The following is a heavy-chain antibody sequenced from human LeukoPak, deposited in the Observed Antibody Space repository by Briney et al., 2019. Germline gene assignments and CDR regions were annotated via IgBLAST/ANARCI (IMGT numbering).Heavy chain of an antibody. CDR1: GFTFSSYS. V-gene: IGHV3-21*01. Sequence: PGGSLRLSCAASGFTFSSYSMNWVRQAPGKGLEWVSSISSSSSYIYYADSVKGRFTISRDNAKNSLYLQMNSLRAEDTAVYYCATVITMVRGVVYWGQGTLVTVSS. CDR3: ATVITMVRGVVY. J-gene: IGHJ4*02. CDR2: ISSSSSYI. D-gene: IGHD3-10*01.